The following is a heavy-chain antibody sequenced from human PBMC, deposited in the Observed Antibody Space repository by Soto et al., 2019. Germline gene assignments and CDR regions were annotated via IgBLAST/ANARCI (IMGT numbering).Heavy chain of an antibody. J-gene: IGHJ5*02. V-gene: IGHV3-21*01. CDR3: AREPDGDEPVDH. Sequence: GGSLRLSCAASGFTFSSYSMNWVRQAPGKGLEWVSSISSSSSYIYYADSVKGRFTISRDNAKNSLYLQMNSLRAEDTAVYYCAREPDGDEPVDHWGQGTRVTVSS. CDR2: ISSSSSYI. CDR1: GFTFSSYS.